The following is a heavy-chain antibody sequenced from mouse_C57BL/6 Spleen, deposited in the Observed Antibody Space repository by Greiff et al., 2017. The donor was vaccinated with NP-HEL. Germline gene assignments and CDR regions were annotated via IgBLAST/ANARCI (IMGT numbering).Heavy chain of an antibody. CDR3: GRLDYYGSSSHWYFDV. Sequence: VQLQQSGPELVKPGASVKIPCKASGYTFTDYNMDWVKQSHGKSLEWIGDINPNNGGTIYNQKFKGKATLTVDKSSSTAYMELRSLTSEDTAVYYCGRLDYYGSSSHWYFDVWGTGTTVTVSS. J-gene: IGHJ1*03. D-gene: IGHD1-1*01. V-gene: IGHV1-18*01. CDR2: INPNNGGT. CDR1: GYTFTDYN.